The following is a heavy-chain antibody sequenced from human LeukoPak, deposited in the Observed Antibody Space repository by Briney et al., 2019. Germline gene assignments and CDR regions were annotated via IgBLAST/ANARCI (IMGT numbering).Heavy chain of an antibody. Sequence: PGGSLTLSCAASGFTFSSYAMSWVRQAPGKGLEWVSAINSSGGGTYYADSLKGRFTISRDNSKNTLSLQMNSLTAEDTAVYYCAKAPPAYCSGGSCYPLDYWGQGTLVTVSS. V-gene: IGHV3-23*01. CDR3: AKAPPAYCSGGSCYPLDY. D-gene: IGHD2-15*01. CDR1: GFTFSSYA. CDR2: INSSGGGT. J-gene: IGHJ4*02.